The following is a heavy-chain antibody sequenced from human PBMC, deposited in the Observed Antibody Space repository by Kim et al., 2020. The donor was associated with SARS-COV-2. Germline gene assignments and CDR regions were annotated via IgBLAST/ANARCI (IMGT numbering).Heavy chain of an antibody. J-gene: IGHJ6*02. CDR2: ISYDGSNK. D-gene: IGHD3-22*01. CDR3: ARDSPITMIVVDIDYGMDV. CDR1: GFTFSSYA. V-gene: IGHV3-30-3*01. Sequence: LSLTCAASGFTFSSYAMHWVRQAPGKGLEWVAVISYDGSNKYYADSVKGRFTISRDNSKNTLYLQMNSLRAEDTAVYYCARDSPITMIVVDIDYGMDVWGQGTTVTVSS.